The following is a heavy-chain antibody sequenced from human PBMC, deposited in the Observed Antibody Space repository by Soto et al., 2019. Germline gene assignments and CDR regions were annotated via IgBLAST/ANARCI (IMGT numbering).Heavy chain of an antibody. Sequence: ASVKVSCKASGYTFTSCDINWVRQATGQGLEWMGWMNPNNGNTSYAQKLQGRVTMTTDTSTSTAYMELRSLRSDDTAVYYCARDSGVTYWGQGTLVTVSS. CDR1: GYTFTSCD. D-gene: IGHD2-21*02. V-gene: IGHV1-18*01. CDR3: ARDSGVTY. J-gene: IGHJ4*02. CDR2: MNPNNGNT.